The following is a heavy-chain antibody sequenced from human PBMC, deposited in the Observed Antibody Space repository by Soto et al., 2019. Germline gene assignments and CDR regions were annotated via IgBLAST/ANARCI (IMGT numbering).Heavy chain of an antibody. D-gene: IGHD6-13*01. V-gene: IGHV3-33*01. CDR1: GFTFSSYG. CDR2: IWYDGSNK. CDR3: AREGSAAGFDY. Sequence: QVQLVESGGGVVQPGRSLRLSCAASGFTFSSYGMHWVRQAPGKGLEWVAVIWYDGSNKYYADSVKGRFTISRDNSKNTLYLQMNSLRAEDTAVYYCAREGSAAGFDYWGQGTLVTVSS. J-gene: IGHJ4*02.